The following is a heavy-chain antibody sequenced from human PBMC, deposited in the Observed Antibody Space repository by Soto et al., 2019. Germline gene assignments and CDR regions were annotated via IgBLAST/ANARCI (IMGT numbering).Heavy chain of an antibody. CDR3: ARLYGSGSYLDY. V-gene: IGHV4-59*01. CDR2: IYYSGST. CDR1: GGSISSYY. J-gene: IGHJ4*02. D-gene: IGHD3-10*01. Sequence: SETLALTCTVSGGSISSYYWSWIRQPPGTGLEWIGHIYYSGSTNYNPSLKSRVTISVDTSKNQFSRKLSSVTAADTTVHYCARLYGSGSYLDYWGQGSLDTVSS.